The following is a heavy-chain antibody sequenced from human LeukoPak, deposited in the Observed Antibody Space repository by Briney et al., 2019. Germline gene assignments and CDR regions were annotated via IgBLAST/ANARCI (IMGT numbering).Heavy chain of an antibody. J-gene: IGHJ3*02. CDR1: GFTVSSNY. Sequence: GGSLRLSCAASGFTVSSNYMSWVRQAPGKGLEWVSVIYSGGSTYYADSVKGRFTISRDNSKNTLYLQMNSLRAEDTAVYHCARSPSSSWPHAFDIWGQGTMVTVSS. V-gene: IGHV3-66*02. CDR3: ARSPSSSWPHAFDI. CDR2: IYSGGST. D-gene: IGHD6-13*01.